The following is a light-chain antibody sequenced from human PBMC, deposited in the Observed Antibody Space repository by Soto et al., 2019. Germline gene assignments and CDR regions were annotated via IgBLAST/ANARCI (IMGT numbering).Light chain of an antibody. CDR1: TGAVTSSHY. CDR2: HTT. CDR3: MLTYNGPGV. J-gene: IGLJ3*02. Sequence: QAVVTQEPSLTVSPGGTVTLTCGSSTGAVTSSHYTYWFQRKPGQVPRALIFHTTNTHSWTPARFSGSLLGGRAALTLSGAQPEDEAEYYCMLTYNGPGVFGGGTKVTVL. V-gene: IGLV7-46*01.